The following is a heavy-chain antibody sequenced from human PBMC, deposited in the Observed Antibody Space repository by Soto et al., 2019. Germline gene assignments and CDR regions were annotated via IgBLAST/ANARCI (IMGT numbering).Heavy chain of an antibody. D-gene: IGHD3-9*01. J-gene: IGHJ4*02. CDR1: GYTFTSYG. CDR3: AIDHPYYDILAGYAPDY. V-gene: IGHV1-18*01. CDR2: ISAYNGNT. Sequence: QVQLVQSGAEVKKPGASVKVSCKASGYTFTSYGISWVRQAPGQGLEWMGWISAYNGNTNYAQKLQGRVTMTTDTSTNTAYMELRSLRSDDTAVYYCAIDHPYYDILAGYAPDYWGQGTLVTVSS.